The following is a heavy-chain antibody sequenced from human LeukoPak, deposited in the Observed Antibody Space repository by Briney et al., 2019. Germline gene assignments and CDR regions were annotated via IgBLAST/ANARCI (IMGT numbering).Heavy chain of an antibody. D-gene: IGHD2-2*01. V-gene: IGHV3-23*01. CDR1: GFTFSSYA. CDR3: AKVLGYCSSTSCSNYYGMDV. J-gene: IGHJ6*02. Sequence: PGGSLRLSCAASGFTFSSYAMSWVRQAPGKGLEWVSAISGSGGSTYCADSVKGRFTISRDNSKNTLYLQMNSLRAEDTAVYYCAKVLGYCSSTSCSNYYGMDVWGQGTTVTVSS. CDR2: ISGSGGST.